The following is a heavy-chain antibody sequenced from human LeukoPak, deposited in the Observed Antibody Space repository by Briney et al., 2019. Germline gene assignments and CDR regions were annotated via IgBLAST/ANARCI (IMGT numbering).Heavy chain of an antibody. CDR1: GYSFTSYW. CDR2: IYPGDSDT. Sequence: GESLKISCKGSGYSFTSYWIGWVRQMPVKGLGWRGIIYPGDSDTRYSPSFQGQVTISADKSISTAYLHWSSLKASDPAMYYCARLLASSGSYFDYWGQGTLVTVSS. D-gene: IGHD1-26*01. J-gene: IGHJ4*02. CDR3: ARLLASSGSYFDY. V-gene: IGHV5-51*01.